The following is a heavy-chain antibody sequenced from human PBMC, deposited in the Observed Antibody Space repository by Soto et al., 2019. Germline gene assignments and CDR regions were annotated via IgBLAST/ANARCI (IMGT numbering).Heavy chain of an antibody. V-gene: IGHV3-30-3*01. D-gene: IGHD6-19*01. Sequence: GGSLRLSCAASGFTFSSYAMHWVRQAPGKGLEWVAVISYDGSNKYYADSVKGRFTISRDNSKNTLYLQMNSLRAEDTAVYYCARDLVKGVAVAGNFDYWGQGTLVTVSS. CDR3: ARDLVKGVAVAGNFDY. CDR1: GFTFSSYA. J-gene: IGHJ4*02. CDR2: ISYDGSNK.